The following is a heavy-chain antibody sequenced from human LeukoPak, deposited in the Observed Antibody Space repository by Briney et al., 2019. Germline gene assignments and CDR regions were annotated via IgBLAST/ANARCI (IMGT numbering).Heavy chain of an antibody. CDR2: ISSSSSYI. D-gene: IGHD3-10*01. CDR3: ARVNYYYASGSLDMDV. J-gene: IGHJ6*03. CDR1: GFTFSSYT. V-gene: IGHV3-21*01. Sequence: GGSLRLSCAASGFTFSSYTMNWVRQAPGKGLEWVSSISSSSSYIYYADSVKGRFTISRDNAKNSLYLQINSLRAESTAVYYCARVNYYYASGSLDMDVWGKGTTVTVSS.